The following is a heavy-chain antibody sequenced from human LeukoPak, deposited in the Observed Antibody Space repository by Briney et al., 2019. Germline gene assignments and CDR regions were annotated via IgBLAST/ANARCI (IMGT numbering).Heavy chain of an antibody. V-gene: IGHV3-23*01. CDR2: ISGSGDRT. D-gene: IGHD3-10*01. CDR1: GFTFITYA. Sequence: GGSLRLSCAASGFTFITYAMSWVRQAPGKGLEWVSAISGSGDRTHYADSVKGRFTVSSDTSKNTLFLQMNSLRAEDTAVYYCAKLLRGVVVPYFDYWGQGTLVTVSS. CDR3: AKLLRGVVVPYFDY. J-gene: IGHJ4*02.